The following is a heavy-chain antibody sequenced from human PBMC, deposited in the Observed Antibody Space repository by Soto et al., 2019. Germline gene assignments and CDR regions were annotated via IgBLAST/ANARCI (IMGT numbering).Heavy chain of an antibody. CDR1: GFTFDDYA. J-gene: IGHJ4*02. V-gene: IGHV3-9*01. CDR3: AKGGWNIVASAGDY. CDR2: ISWNSGSI. D-gene: IGHD5-12*01. Sequence: EVQLVESGGGLVQPGRSLRLSCAASGFTFDDYAMHWVRQAPGKGLEWVSGISWNSGSIGYADSVKGRFTISRDNAKNSMYLQMNSLRAEDTALYYCAKGGWNIVASAGDYWGQGTLVTVSS.